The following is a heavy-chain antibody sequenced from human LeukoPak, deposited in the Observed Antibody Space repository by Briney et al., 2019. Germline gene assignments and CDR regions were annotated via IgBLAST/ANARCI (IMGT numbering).Heavy chain of an antibody. J-gene: IGHJ6*02. CDR3: ARDRPEDYYGMDV. Sequence: ASVKVSCKASAYTFTSYYMHWVRQAPGQGLEWMGIINPSGGSTSYAQKFQGRVTMTRDTSTSTVYMELSSLRSEDTAVYYCARDRPEDYYGMDVWGQGTTVTVSS. V-gene: IGHV1-46*01. CDR2: INPSGGST. CDR1: AYTFTSYY.